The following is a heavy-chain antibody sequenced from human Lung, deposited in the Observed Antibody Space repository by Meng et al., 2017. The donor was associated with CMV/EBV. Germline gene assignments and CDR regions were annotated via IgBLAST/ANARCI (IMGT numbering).Heavy chain of an antibody. D-gene: IGHD2-2*01. CDR1: GFPFSGHA. CDR2: MSYDGSKT. J-gene: IGHJ4*02. Sequence: SCAASGFPFSGHAMHWVRQAPGKGLEWVALMSYDGSKTFYADFVKGRFTISRDNSRNTLYLQMSGIRTDDTAVYYCAKPRSGFVVVPAAIDSWGQGXLVTVSS. V-gene: IGHV3-30*04. CDR3: AKPRSGFVVVPAAIDS.